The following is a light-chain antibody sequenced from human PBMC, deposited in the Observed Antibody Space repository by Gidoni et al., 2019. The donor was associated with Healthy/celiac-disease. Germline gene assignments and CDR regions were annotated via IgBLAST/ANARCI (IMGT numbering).Light chain of an antibody. CDR2: AAS. CDR1: QGISSY. V-gene: IGKV1-9*01. CDR3: QQRNSYLAIT. J-gene: IGKJ5*01. Sequence: DIPLIQSPSFLSAPVGDRVTITCRASQGISSYLAWYQPKPGKAPKLLIYAASTLQSGVPSRFSGSGSGTEFTLTISSLQPEDFATYYCQQRNSYLAITFGQGTRLEIK.